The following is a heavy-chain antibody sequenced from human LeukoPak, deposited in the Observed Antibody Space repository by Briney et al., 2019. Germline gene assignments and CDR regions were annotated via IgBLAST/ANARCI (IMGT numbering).Heavy chain of an antibody. V-gene: IGHV3-48*01. CDR1: GFTFSSYS. J-gene: IGHJ4*02. CDR3: ARGSTYYDSSGQVPFDY. Sequence: GGSLRLSCAAPGFTFSSYSMNWVRQAPGKGLEWGSYISGSSSTIYYADSVKGRFTISRDNGKNTLYLQMNSLRAEDTAVYYCARGSTYYDSSGQVPFDYWGQGTLVTVSS. CDR2: ISGSSSTI. D-gene: IGHD3-22*01.